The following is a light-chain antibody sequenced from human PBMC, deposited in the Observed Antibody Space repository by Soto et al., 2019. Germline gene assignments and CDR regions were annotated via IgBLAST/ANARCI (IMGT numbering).Light chain of an antibody. J-gene: IGKJ1*01. Sequence: ETVMTQSPATLSVSPGERATFSCRASQSVGCNLAWYQQIPGLAPRLLIYGASNRATGIPDRFSGSGSGTDFTLTISGLQSEDFAVYYCQQYNNWPQTFGQGTKVDIK. V-gene: IGKV3D-15*01. CDR1: QSVGCN. CDR3: QQYNNWPQT. CDR2: GAS.